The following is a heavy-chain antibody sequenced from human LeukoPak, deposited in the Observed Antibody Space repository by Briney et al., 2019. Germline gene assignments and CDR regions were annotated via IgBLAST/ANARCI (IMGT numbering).Heavy chain of an antibody. J-gene: IGHJ6*02. CDR2: INHSGST. CDR3: ASLGSGRRGAPTKYYGMDV. V-gene: IGHV4-34*01. CDR1: GGSFSGYY. D-gene: IGHD3-10*01. Sequence: SETLSLTCAVYGGSFSGYYWSWIRQPPGKGLEWIGEINHSGSTNYNPSLKSRVTISVDTSKNQFSLKLSSVTAADTAVYYCASLGSGRRGAPTKYYGMDVWGQGTTVTVSS.